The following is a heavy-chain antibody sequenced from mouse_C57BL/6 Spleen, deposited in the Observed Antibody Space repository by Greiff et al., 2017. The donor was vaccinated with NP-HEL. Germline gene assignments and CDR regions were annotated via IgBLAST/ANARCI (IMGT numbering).Heavy chain of an antibody. CDR1: GYTFTSYW. CDR2: IDPSDSYT. D-gene: IGHD4-1*01. Sequence: VQLKQPGAELVKPGASVKLSCKASGYTFTSYWMQWVKQRPGQGLEWIGEIDPSDSYTNYNQKFKGKATLTVDTSSSTAYMQLSSLTSEDSAVYYCARSGKDYFDYWGQGTTLTVSS. J-gene: IGHJ2*01. CDR3: ARSGKDYFDY. V-gene: IGHV1-50*01.